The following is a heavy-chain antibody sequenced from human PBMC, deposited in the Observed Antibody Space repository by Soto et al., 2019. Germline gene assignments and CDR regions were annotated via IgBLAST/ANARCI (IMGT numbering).Heavy chain of an antibody. Sequence: PSETLSLTCAVSGGSISSNHWWTWVRQPPGKGLEWIGEIYPTGLTNYNPSLKSRVTISMDKSKNQFSLRLSSVTAADTAVYYCARRITVAADGSDFWGQGTLVTVS. V-gene: IGHV4-4*02. CDR1: GGSISSNHW. D-gene: IGHD6-19*01. CDR3: ARRITVAADGSDF. CDR2: IYPTGLT. J-gene: IGHJ4*02.